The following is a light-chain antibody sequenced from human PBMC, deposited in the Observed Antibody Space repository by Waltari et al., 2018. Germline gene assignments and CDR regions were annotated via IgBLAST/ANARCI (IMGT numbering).Light chain of an antibody. J-gene: IGLJ2*01. CDR3: NSRDSSGNHLNVV. CDR1: SLRSYC. V-gene: IGLV3-19*01. CDR2: GKN. Sequence: SSELTQDPSVSVALGQTVRITCQGDSLRSYCASWYQQKPGQAPVLVIYGKNNRPSGIPDRFSGSSSGNTASLTITGAQAEDEADYYCNSRDSSGNHLNVVFGGGTKLTVL.